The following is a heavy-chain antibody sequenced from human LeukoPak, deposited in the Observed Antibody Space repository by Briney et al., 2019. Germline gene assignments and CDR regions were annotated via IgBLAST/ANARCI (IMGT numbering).Heavy chain of an antibody. V-gene: IGHV4-30-4*01. CDR2: IYYSGST. CDR3: ARFAAAGPFDY. CDR1: GGSISSGDYY. Sequence: SETLSLTCTVSGGSISSGDYYWSWIRQPPGKGLEWIGYIYYSGSTYHNPSLKSRVTISVDTSKNQFSLKLSSVTAADTAVYYCARFAAAGPFDYWGQGTLVTVSS. J-gene: IGHJ4*02. D-gene: IGHD6-13*01.